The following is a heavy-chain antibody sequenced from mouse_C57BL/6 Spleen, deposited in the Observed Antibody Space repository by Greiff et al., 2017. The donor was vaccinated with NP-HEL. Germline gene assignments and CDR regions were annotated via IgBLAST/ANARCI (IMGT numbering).Heavy chain of an antibody. CDR3: TRGVVKGYYFDY. D-gene: IGHD1-1*01. Sequence: EVQRVESGGGLVQPGGSMKLSCVASGFTFSNYWMNWVRQSPEKGLEWVAQIRLKSDNYATHYAESVKGRFTISRDDSKSSVNLQMNNLRAEDTGIYYCTRGVVKGYYFDYWGQGTTLTVSS. CDR2: IRLKSDNYAT. CDR1: GFTFSNYW. J-gene: IGHJ2*01. V-gene: IGHV6-3*01.